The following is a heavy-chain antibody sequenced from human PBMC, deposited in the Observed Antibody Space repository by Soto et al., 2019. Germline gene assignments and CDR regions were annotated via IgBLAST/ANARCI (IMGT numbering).Heavy chain of an antibody. Sequence: EVQLVESGGGLVQPGGSLRLSCAASGFTFSSYWMHWVRQAPGKGLVWVSRINSDGSSTSYADSVKGRFSISRDNAKNTLYLQMNSLRAEDTAVYYCARVDILTGCADYWGQGTLVTVSS. J-gene: IGHJ4*02. CDR3: ARVDILTGCADY. CDR2: INSDGSST. CDR1: GFTFSSYW. D-gene: IGHD3-9*01. V-gene: IGHV3-74*01.